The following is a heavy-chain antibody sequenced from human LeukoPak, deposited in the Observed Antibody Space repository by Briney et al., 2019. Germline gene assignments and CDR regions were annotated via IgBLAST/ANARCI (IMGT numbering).Heavy chain of an antibody. CDR3: ARDGPSSGWLDY. CDR1: GFTFSSYS. CDR2: ISSSSYI. V-gene: IGHV3-21*01. J-gene: IGHJ4*02. D-gene: IGHD6-19*01. Sequence: GGSLRLSCAASGFTFSSYSMNWVRQAPGKGLEWVSSISSSSYIYYADSVKGRFTISRDNAKNSLYLQMNSLRAEDTAVYYCARDGPSSGWLDYWGQGTLVTVSS.